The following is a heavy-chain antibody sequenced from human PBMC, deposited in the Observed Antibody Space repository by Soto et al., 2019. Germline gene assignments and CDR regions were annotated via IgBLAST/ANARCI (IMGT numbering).Heavy chain of an antibody. CDR1: GFTFSSYW. D-gene: IGHD3-3*01. V-gene: IGHV3-74*01. CDR3: ARDFVLRFLEWSSDEYNWFDP. CDR2: INSDGSST. J-gene: IGHJ5*02. Sequence: GGSLRLSCAASGFTFSSYWMHWVRQAPGKGLVWVSRINSDGSSTSYADSVKGRFTISRDNAKNTLYLQMNSLRAEDTAVYYCARDFVLRFLEWSSDEYNWFDPWGQGTLVTVSS.